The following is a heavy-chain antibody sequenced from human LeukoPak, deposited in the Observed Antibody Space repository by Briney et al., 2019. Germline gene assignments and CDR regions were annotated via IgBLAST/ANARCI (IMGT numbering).Heavy chain of an antibody. CDR2: IYYSGST. V-gene: IGHV4-59*01. CDR1: GGSISSYY. CDR3: ARGDSSGYSPRFDY. D-gene: IGHD3-22*01. J-gene: IGHJ4*02. Sequence: SETLSLTCTVSGGSISSYYWSWIRQPPGKGLEWIGYIYYSGSTNYNPSLKSRVTISVDTSKNQFSLKLSSVTAADTAVYHCARGDSSGYSPRFDYWGQGTLVTVSS.